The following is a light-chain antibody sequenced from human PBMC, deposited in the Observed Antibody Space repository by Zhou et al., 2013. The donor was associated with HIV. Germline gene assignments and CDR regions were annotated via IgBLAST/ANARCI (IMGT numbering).Light chain of an antibody. Sequence: DIQLTQSPSTLSASVGDEVTITCRTSQTVFDFLAWYQQKPGRAPRLLIYQASTLETGVPSGFSGSGSGNEFTLTITGLQPEDVATYYCQXYTSYSPRWTFGQGTKVEVK. CDR3: QXYTSYSPRWT. J-gene: IGKJ1*01. CDR2: QAS. CDR1: QTVFDF. V-gene: IGKV1-5*03.